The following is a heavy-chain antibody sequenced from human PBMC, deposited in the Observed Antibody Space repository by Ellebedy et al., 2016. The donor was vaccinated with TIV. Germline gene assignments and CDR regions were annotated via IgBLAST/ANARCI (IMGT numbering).Heavy chain of an antibody. D-gene: IGHD3-22*01. CDR2: ISSDGSNT. CDR3: AKGSSSGFTYDRVGFEY. Sequence: GGSLRLSCAASGFTFSSFAMHWVRQAPGKGLEWLSVISSDGSNTYHADSVKGRFTITRDNSKNTLYLKMNRLRTEDTAVYFCAKGSSSGFTYDRVGFEYWGQGALVTVSS. J-gene: IGHJ4*02. CDR1: GFTFSSFA. V-gene: IGHV3-23*01.